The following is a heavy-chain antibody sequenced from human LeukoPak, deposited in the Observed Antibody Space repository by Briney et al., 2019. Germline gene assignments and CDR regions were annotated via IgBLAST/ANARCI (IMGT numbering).Heavy chain of an antibody. CDR3: ARELYYYDSSGYDAFDI. CDR1: GFTFSSYG. CDR2: IWYDGSNK. Sequence: GGSLRLSCAASGFTFSSYGMRWVRQAPGKGLEWVAVIWYDGSNKYYADSVKGRFTISRDNSKNTLYLQMNSLRAEDTAVYYCARELYYYDSSGYDAFDIWGQGTMVTVSS. D-gene: IGHD3-22*01. V-gene: IGHV3-33*08. J-gene: IGHJ3*02.